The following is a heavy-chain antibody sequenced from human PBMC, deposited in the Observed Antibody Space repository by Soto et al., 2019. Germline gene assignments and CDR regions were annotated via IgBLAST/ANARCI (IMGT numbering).Heavy chain of an antibody. J-gene: IGHJ6*02. CDR2: VSYDGNHK. CDR3: AKDVGQQLVLNYGMDV. D-gene: IGHD6-13*01. V-gene: IGHV3-30*18. CDR1: GFIFRSFG. Sequence: QVQLVESGGGVIQPGTSLSLSCGSSGFIFRSFGMYWVCQAPGKGLEWVAVVSYDGNHKYYADSVKGRFTVSRDNAKNMLYLQMNSLRGEDTAVYYCAKDVGQQLVLNYGMDVWGQGTTVTVSS.